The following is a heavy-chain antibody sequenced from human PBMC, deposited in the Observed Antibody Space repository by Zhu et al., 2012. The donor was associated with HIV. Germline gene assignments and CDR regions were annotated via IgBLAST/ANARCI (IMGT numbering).Heavy chain of an antibody. V-gene: IGHV4-30-2*01. Sequence: QVQLQESGSGLVKPSQTLSLTCAVSGGSISSGGYSWSWIRQPPGKGLEWIGYIYHSGSTYYNPSLKSRVTISVDRSKNQFSLKLSSVTAADTAVYYCARVSLGGGNYFDYWGQGTLVTVSS. J-gene: IGHJ4*02. D-gene: IGHD2-15*01. CDR1: GGSISSGGYS. CDR3: ARVSLGGGNYFDY. CDR2: IYHSGST.